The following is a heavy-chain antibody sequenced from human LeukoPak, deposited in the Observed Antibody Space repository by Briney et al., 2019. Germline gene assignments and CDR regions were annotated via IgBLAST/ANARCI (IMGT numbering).Heavy chain of an antibody. Sequence: ASVKVSCKASGGTFSSYAISWVRQAPGRGLEWMGGIIPIFGTANYAQKFQGRVTITTDESTSTAYMELSSLRSEDTAVYYCARGCEPAARPLGYYYMDVWGKGTTVTVSS. CDR2: IIPIFGTA. V-gene: IGHV1-69*05. CDR1: GGTFSSYA. D-gene: IGHD6-6*01. J-gene: IGHJ6*03. CDR3: ARGCEPAARPLGYYYMDV.